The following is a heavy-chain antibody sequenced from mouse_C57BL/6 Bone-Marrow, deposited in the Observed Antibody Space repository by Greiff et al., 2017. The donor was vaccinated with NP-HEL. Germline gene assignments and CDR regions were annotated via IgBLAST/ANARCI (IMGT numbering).Heavy chain of an antibody. CDR3: ARRGLVDY. V-gene: IGHV1-82*01. CDR2: IYPGDGDT. Sequence: VQLQQSGPELVKPGASVKISCKASGYAFSSSWMNWVKQRPGKGLEWIGRIYPGDGDTNYNGKFKGKATLTADKSSSTAYMQLSSLTSEDSAVYFCARRGLVDYWGQGTTLTVSS. D-gene: IGHD4-1*01. J-gene: IGHJ2*01. CDR1: GYAFSSSW.